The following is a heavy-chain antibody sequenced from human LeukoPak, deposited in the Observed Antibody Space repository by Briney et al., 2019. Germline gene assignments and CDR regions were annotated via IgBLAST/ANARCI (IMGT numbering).Heavy chain of an antibody. CDR1: GFTFSSYA. CDR2: LSGSGGSS. CDR3: AKLRGTVATMGYAADY. D-gene: IGHD5-12*01. J-gene: IGHJ4*02. V-gene: IGHV3-23*01. Sequence: PGGSLRLSCAASGFTFSSYAVTWVRQAPGKGLEWVSALSGSGGSSYYADSVKGRFTISRGNSNSTLFLQMNGLRAEDTALYYCAKLRGTVATMGYAADYWGQGTLVTVSS.